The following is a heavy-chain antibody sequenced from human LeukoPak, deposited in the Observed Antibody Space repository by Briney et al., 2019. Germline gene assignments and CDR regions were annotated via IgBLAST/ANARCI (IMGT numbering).Heavy chain of an antibody. CDR3: VREAGPID. CDR1: GYSFTGYY. J-gene: IGHJ4*02. V-gene: IGHV1-2*02. CDR2: VNPNTGGT. Sequence: ASVKVSCKASGYSFTGYYISWVRQAPGQAPEWVEWVNPNTGGTRFAQKFQGRVTMTRDTSITTAFMELRGLTFDVTAVLYCVREAGPIDWGQGSLVTVSS.